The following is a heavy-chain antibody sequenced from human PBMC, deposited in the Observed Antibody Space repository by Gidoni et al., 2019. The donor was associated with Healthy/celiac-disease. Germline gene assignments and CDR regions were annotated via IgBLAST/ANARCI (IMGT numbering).Heavy chain of an antibody. D-gene: IGHD2-2*01. CDR3: ARALGYCSSTSCRGDYYYGMDV. CDR2: IGTAGDP. Sequence: EVQLVESGGGLVQPGGSLRLSCAAPGFTFSSYDLHWVRQATGKGLEWVSAIGTAGDPYYPGSVKGRFTISRENAKNSLYLQMNSLRAGDTAVYYCARALGYCSSTSCRGDYYYGMDVWGQGTTVTVSS. CDR1: GFTFSSYD. J-gene: IGHJ6*02. V-gene: IGHV3-13*05.